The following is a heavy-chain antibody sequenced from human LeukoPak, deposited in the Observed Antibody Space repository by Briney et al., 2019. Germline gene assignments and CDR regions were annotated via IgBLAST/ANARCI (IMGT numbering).Heavy chain of an antibody. V-gene: IGHV3-21*01. D-gene: IGHD2-8*01. CDR3: ARELALYDSTDAFDI. CDR2: ISSSSSYI. Sequence: PGGSLRLSCAASGFTFSSYSMNWVRQAPGKGLEWVSSISSSSSYIYYADSVKGRFTISRDNVKNSLYLQMNSLRAEDTAVYYCARELALYDSTDAFDIWGQGTMVTVSS. CDR1: GFTFSSYS. J-gene: IGHJ3*02.